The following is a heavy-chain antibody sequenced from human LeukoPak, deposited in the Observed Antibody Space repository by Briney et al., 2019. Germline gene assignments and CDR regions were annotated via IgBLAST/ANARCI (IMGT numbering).Heavy chain of an antibody. CDR3: TRDQINY. CDR2: IFSNGDT. J-gene: IGHJ4*02. V-gene: IGHV3-53*01. CDR1: EFTVSGNY. Sequence: GGSLRLSCTAPEFTVSGNYMLWVRQAPGKGLEWVSLIFSNGDTHYADSVKGRFTISRDTSKNTVSLQMNSLRVEDTAMYYCTRDQINYCGQGTLVTVSS.